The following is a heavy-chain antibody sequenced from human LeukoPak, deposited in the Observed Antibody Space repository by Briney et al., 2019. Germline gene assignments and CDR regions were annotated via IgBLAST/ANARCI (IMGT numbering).Heavy chain of an antibody. CDR3: ARDPRTNGVWENWFDP. Sequence: ASVKVSCKASGYTFTSYYMHWVRQAPGQGLEWMGIINPSGGSTSYAQKFQGRVTMTRDTSTSTVYMELSSLRSEDTAVYYCARDPRTNGVWENWFDPWGQGTLVTVSS. D-gene: IGHD2-8*01. CDR2: INPSGGST. J-gene: IGHJ5*02. V-gene: IGHV1-46*01. CDR1: GYTFTSYY.